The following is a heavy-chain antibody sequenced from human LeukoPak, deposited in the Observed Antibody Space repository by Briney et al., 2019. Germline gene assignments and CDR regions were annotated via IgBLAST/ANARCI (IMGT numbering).Heavy chain of an antibody. CDR1: GFTFDDYA. Sequence: GGSLRLSCTVSGFTFDDYAMHWVRQVPGKGLEWVSGISGSDGSTYYADSVKGRFTISRDNSKNTLYVQMNSLRAEDTAVYYCAKARGFCSGGSCYNPFDPWGQGTLVTVSS. D-gene: IGHD2-15*01. V-gene: IGHV3-23*01. CDR2: ISGSDGST. J-gene: IGHJ5*02. CDR3: AKARGFCSGGSCYNPFDP.